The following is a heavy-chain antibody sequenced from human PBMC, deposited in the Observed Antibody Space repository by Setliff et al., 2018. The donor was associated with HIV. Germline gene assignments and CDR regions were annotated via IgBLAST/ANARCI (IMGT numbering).Heavy chain of an antibody. D-gene: IGHD3-3*01. J-gene: IGHJ4*02. CDR3: ARGVLYGVSDY. CDR2: LIPVLGEP. V-gene: IGHV1-69*11. Sequence: SVKVSCKASGHTPRHYGINWIRQVPGQGLEWVGSLIPVLGEPHYAPRFQGRVTITADDSTNTAYLELSNLRFDDTATYYCARGVLYGVSDYWGPGTLVTVSS. CDR1: GHTPRHYG.